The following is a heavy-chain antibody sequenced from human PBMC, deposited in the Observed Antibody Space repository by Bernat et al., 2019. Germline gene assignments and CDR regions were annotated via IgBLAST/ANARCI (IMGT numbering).Heavy chain of an antibody. D-gene: IGHD6-6*01. CDR1: GGSISTGSYY. CDR3: ARRGSSSDAFDI. V-gene: IGHV4-39*01. CDR2: IYYSGST. Sequence: QLQLQESGPGLVKPSETLSLTCTVSGGSISTGSYYWGWIRQPPGKGLEWIGSIYYSGSTYYNPSLKSRVTISVDTSKRLYSINLNSVTAADTAVYYCARRGSSSDAFDIWGQGTMVTIS. J-gene: IGHJ3*02.